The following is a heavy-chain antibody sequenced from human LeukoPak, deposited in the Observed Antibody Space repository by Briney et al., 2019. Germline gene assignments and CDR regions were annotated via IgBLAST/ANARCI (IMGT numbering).Heavy chain of an antibody. Sequence: PSETLSLTSTVSGGSISSGDYYWSWIRQPPGKGLEWIGYIYFSGSTYYNPSLKSRVTISVDTSKNQFSLKLSSVTAADTAVYYCARVVVVPAATGHAFDIWGQGTMVTVSS. V-gene: IGHV4-30-4*01. J-gene: IGHJ3*02. CDR2: IYFSGST. CDR3: ARVVVVPAATGHAFDI. D-gene: IGHD2-2*01. CDR1: GGSISSGDYY.